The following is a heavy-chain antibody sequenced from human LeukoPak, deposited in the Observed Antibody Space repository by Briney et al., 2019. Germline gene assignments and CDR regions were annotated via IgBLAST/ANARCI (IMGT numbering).Heavy chain of an antibody. V-gene: IGHV4-61*02. J-gene: IGHJ5*02. D-gene: IGHD3-3*01. CDR3: ARGWRGNWFDP. CDR2: IYTSGST. CDR1: GGSISSGSYY. Sequence: PSETLSLTCTVSGGSISSGSYYWSWIRQPAGKGLEWIGRIYTSGSTSYNPSLKSRVTISVDTSKNQFSLKLSSVTAADTAVYYCARGWRGNWFDPWGQGTLVTVSS.